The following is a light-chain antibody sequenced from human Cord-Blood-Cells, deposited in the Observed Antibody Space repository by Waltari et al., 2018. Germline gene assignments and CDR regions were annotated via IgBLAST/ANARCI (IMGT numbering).Light chain of an antibody. CDR3: CSYAGSSTVV. CDR2: EGS. J-gene: IGLJ2*01. CDR1: SHDVGCYNL. Sequence: QSALTQPASVSGSPGQSITISCTGTSHDVGCYNLFSWYQQHPGEAPKLMIYEGSKRPSGVSNRFSGSKSGNTASLTISGLQAEDEADYYCCSYAGSSTVVFGGGTKLTVL. V-gene: IGLV2-23*01.